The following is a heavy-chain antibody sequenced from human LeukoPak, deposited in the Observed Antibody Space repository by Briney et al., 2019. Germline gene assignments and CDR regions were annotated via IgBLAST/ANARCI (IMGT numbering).Heavy chain of an antibody. D-gene: IGHD3/OR15-3a*01. V-gene: IGHV3-21*04. CDR3: ARFDLFGPMDV. CDR2: ISSSSYI. J-gene: IGHJ6*03. Sequence: GGSLRLSCAASGFTFSSYSMNWFRQAPGKGLEGASSISSSSYIYYADPVKGRFTISRDNSKNTLYLQMNSLRAEDTAVYYCARFDLFGPMDVWGKGTTVTVSS. CDR1: GFTFSSYS.